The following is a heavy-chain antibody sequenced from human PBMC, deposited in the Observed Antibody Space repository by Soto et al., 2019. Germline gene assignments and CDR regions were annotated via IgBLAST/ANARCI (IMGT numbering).Heavy chain of an antibody. CDR1: GFTFDDYA. Sequence: GGSLRLSCAASGFTFDDYAMTWFRQSPGRGLQWVATISDSGDITYYADSVKGRFTISRDNSRNTLYLQMNNLRAEDTALYYCAKPWVPSIKDRPPRFDYWGRGTLVTVSS. CDR2: ISDSGDIT. J-gene: IGHJ4*02. CDR3: AKPWVPSIKDRPPRFDY. D-gene: IGHD6-6*01. V-gene: IGHV3-23*01.